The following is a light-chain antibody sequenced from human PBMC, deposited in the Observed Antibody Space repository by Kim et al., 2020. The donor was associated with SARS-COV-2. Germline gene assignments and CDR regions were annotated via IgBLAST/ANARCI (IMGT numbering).Light chain of an antibody. V-gene: IGLV2-18*02. Sequence: GQSVTISCTGTSSDVGSYNRVSWYQQPPGTAPKLMIYEVNNRPSGVPDRFSGSKCGNTASLTISGLQAGDEADYYCSSYTSSSTFVFGTGTKVTVL. J-gene: IGLJ1*01. CDR3: SSYTSSSTFV. CDR2: EVN. CDR1: SSDVGSYNR.